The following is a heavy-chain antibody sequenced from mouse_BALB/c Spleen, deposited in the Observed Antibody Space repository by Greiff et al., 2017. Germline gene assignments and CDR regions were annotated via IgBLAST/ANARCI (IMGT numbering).Heavy chain of an antibody. CDR1: GYSITSDYA. Sequence: EVKLVESGPGLVKPSQSLSLTCTVTGYSITSDYAWNWIRQFPGNKLEWMGYISYSGSTSYNPSLKSRISITRDTSKNQFFLQLNSVTTEDTATYYCARYDYLFAYWGQGTLVTVSA. V-gene: IGHV3-2*02. CDR3: ARYDYLFAY. CDR2: ISYSGST. J-gene: IGHJ3*01. D-gene: IGHD2-4*01.